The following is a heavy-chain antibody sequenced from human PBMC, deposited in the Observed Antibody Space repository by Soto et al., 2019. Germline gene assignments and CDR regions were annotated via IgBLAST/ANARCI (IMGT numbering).Heavy chain of an antibody. CDR2: IYPGDSDT. J-gene: IGHJ3*02. CDR3: ARKDYYDSSGYPTTLNAFDI. CDR1: GYSFTSYW. V-gene: IGHV5-51*01. Sequence: PGESLKISCKGSGYSFTSYWIGWVRQMPGKGLEWMGIIYPGDSDTRYSPSFQGQVTISADKSISTAYLQWSSLKASDTAIYYCARKDYYDSSGYPTTLNAFDIWGQGTMVTVSS. D-gene: IGHD3-22*01.